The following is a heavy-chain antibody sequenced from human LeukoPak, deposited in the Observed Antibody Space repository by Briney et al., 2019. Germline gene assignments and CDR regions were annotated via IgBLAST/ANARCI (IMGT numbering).Heavy chain of an antibody. CDR1: GFTFDDYA. D-gene: IGHD2-2*01. J-gene: IGHJ4*02. CDR3: ARMSACSSTSCYSRN. CDR2: ISWNSGSI. V-gene: IGHV3-9*01. Sequence: GRSLRLSCAASGFTFDDYAMHWVRQAPGKGLEWVSGISWNSGSIGYADSVKGRFTISRDNAKNSLYLQMNSLRAEDTAVYYCARMSACSSTSCYSRNWGQGTLVTVSS.